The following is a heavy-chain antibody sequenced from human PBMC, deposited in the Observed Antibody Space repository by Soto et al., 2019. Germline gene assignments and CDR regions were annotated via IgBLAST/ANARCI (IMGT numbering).Heavy chain of an antibody. D-gene: IGHD3-10*01. Sequence: QVQLVQSGAEVKKPGASVKVSCKASGYTFSNYGISWVRQAPGQGLEWLGWISTYNNNSHTAQHLQGRVTMTTDTSTSTAYMELRSLRSDDTAVYYCARPMVRGVMMTVDYWGQGILVTVSS. CDR2: ISTYNNNS. V-gene: IGHV1-18*04. J-gene: IGHJ4*02. CDR1: GYTFSNYG. CDR3: ARPMVRGVMMTVDY.